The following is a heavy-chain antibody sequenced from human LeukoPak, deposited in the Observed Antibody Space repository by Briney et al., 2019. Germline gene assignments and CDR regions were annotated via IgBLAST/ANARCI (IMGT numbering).Heavy chain of an antibody. V-gene: IGHV3-7*01. Sequence: GGSLRLSCAASGFTFSTYYMSWVRQAPGTGLEWVANIKQDGSEKYYVDSVKGRFTISRDNSKNTLYLQMNSLRVEDTAVYYCARDEYEYAGWFDPWGQGTLVTVSS. CDR3: ARDEYEYAGWFDP. D-gene: IGHD5-12*01. J-gene: IGHJ5*02. CDR1: GFTFSTYY. CDR2: IKQDGSEK.